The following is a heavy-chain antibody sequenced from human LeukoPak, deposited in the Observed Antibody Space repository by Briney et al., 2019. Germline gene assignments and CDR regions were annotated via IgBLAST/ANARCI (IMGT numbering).Heavy chain of an antibody. J-gene: IGHJ6*02. CDR1: GFTFSGYA. CDR2: ISGSGGST. CDR3: AKGLRADYYYYGMDV. D-gene: IGHD6-19*01. V-gene: IGHV3-23*01. Sequence: GGSLRLSCAASGFTFSGYAMSWVRQAPGKGLEWISAISGSGGSTYYADSVKGRFTISRDNSKNTLYLQMNSLRAEDTAVYYCAKGLRADYYYYGMDVWGQGTTVTVSS.